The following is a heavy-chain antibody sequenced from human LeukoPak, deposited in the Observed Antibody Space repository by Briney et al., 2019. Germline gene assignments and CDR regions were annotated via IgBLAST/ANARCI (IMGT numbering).Heavy chain of an antibody. Sequence: KPGGSLRLSCAASKFTFSSYTMNWVRQAPGKGLEWVSSISSSSSYIYYADSVKGRFTISRDNAKNSLYLKMNSLRAEDTAVYYCTRETDENSYWGQGTLVTVSS. D-gene: IGHD4-23*01. J-gene: IGHJ4*02. CDR3: TRETDENSY. CDR1: KFTFSSYT. V-gene: IGHV3-21*01. CDR2: ISSSSSYI.